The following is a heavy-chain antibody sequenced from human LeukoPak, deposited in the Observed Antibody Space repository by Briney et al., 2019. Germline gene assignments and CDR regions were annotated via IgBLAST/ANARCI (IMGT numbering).Heavy chain of an antibody. CDR2: ISGSGGST. Sequence: GGSLRLSCAASGFTFSSYAMSWVRQAPGKGLEWVSAISGSGGSTYYADSVKGWFTISRDNSKNTLYLQMNSLRAEDTAVYYCAKAPTPGDHFDYWGQGTLVTVSS. CDR1: GFTFSSYA. J-gene: IGHJ4*02. CDR3: AKAPTPGDHFDY. D-gene: IGHD7-27*01. V-gene: IGHV3-23*01.